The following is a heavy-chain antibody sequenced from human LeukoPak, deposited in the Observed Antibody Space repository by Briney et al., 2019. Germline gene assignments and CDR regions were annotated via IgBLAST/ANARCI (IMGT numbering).Heavy chain of an antibody. Sequence: PSETLSFTCAVYGGSFSGYYWSWIRQPPGKGLEWIGEINHSGSTNYNPSLKSRVTISVDTSKNQFSLKLSSVTAADTAVYYCASASITRYYFDYWGQGTLVTVSS. D-gene: IGHD4-11*01. CDR1: GGSFSGYY. CDR2: INHSGST. V-gene: IGHV4-34*01. J-gene: IGHJ4*02. CDR3: ASASITRYYFDY.